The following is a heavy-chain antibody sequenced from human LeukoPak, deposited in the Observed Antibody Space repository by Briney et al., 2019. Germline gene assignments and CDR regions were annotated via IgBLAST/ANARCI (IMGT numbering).Heavy chain of an antibody. D-gene: IGHD6-13*01. CDR2: ISTYNGNT. CDR3: ARVGYSSSSGY. CDR1: GYPFTTYG. V-gene: IGHV1-18*01. Sequence: ASVKVSCKTSGYPFTTYGISWVRQAPGQGLEWMGWISTYNGNTNSALKLQGRLTMTTDTSTRIAYMELRSLRSDDTAVYYCARVGYSSSSGYWGQGTLVTVSS. J-gene: IGHJ4*02.